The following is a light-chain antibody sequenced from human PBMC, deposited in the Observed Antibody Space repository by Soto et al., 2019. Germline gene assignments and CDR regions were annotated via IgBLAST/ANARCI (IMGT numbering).Light chain of an antibody. CDR2: RTS. J-gene: IGKJ1*01. CDR3: QQYSHYSRT. V-gene: IGKV1-5*03. CDR1: QSVDHW. Sequence: DIQLTQSPSTLSASIGDRVTITCRASQSVDHWLAWYQQKPGEAPKLLISRTSTLQSGVPSRFSGSGSGTDFTLTISGLQPDDFATYYCQQYSHYSRTFGQGTKVEI.